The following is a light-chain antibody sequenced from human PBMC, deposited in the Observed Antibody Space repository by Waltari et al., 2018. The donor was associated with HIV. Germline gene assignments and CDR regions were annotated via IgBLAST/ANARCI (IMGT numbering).Light chain of an antibody. CDR2: SNS. V-gene: IGLV1-44*01. CDR1: SSNIGSNT. Sequence: QSVLTQSPSASGTPGQRVTISCSGSSSNIGSNTVNWFQQFPGTAPKLLIYSNSPRPSGVPDRFSGSRSGTSASLAISGLQSEDAATYYCEAWDDTLSGPVFGGGTKLTVL. J-gene: IGLJ3*02. CDR3: EAWDDTLSGPV.